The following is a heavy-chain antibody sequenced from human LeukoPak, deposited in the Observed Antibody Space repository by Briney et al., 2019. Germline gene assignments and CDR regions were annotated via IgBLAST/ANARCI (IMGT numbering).Heavy chain of an antibody. V-gene: IGHV5-51*01. J-gene: IGHJ4*02. D-gene: IGHD2-21*02. Sequence: GESLKVSCKASGYNFSNHWIGWVRQTPGKGLEWMGIIYPDDSDTRYSSSFQGQVTMSVDKPISTAYLQWTSPKASDTALYYCARLVVVVTSVASVDHWGQGTLVTVSS. CDR3: ARLVVVVTSVASVDH. CDR1: GYNFSNHW. CDR2: IYPDDSDT.